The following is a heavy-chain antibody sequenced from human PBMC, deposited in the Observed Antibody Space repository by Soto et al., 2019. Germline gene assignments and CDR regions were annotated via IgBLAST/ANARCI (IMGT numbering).Heavy chain of an antibody. D-gene: IGHD1-7*01. V-gene: IGHV3-15*01. CDR2: IKSKTDGGTT. J-gene: IGHJ6*03. CDR3: TTGGSTGTTPTYYYYYYYMDV. Sequence: GGSLRLSCAASGFTFSNAWMSWVRQAPGKGLEWVGRIKSKTDGGTTDYAAPVKGRFTISRDDSKNTLYLQMNSLKTEDTAVYYCTTGGSTGTTPTYYYYYYYMDVWGKGTTVTVSS. CDR1: GFTFSNAW.